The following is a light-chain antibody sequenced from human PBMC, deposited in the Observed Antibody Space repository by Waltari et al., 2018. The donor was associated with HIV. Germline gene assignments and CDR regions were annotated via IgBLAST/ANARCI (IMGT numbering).Light chain of an antibody. CDR1: VLAKKY. CDR2: KDS. V-gene: IGLV3-27*01. Sequence: SSELTQPSSVSVSPGQTARITCSGDVLAKKYARGFQQKPGQAPVLVIYKDSERPSGIPERFSGSSSGTTVTLTISGAQVEDEADYYCYSAADNNLRVFGGGTKLTVL. CDR3: YSAADNNLRV. J-gene: IGLJ3*02.